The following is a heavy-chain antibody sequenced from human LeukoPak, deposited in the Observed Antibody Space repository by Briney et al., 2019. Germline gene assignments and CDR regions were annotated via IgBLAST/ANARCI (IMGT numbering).Heavy chain of an antibody. CDR2: ISYDGSNK. CDR3: ATDLRGSSWAFYFDY. D-gene: IGHD1-26*01. J-gene: IGHJ4*02. V-gene: IGHV3-30*04. Sequence: PGGSLRLSCAASGFTFSSYAIHWVRQAPGKGLEWVAVISYDGSNKYYADSVKGRFTISRDNSKSTLFLQMNSLRAEDTAVYYCATDLRGSSWAFYFDYWGQGTLVTVSS. CDR1: GFTFSSYA.